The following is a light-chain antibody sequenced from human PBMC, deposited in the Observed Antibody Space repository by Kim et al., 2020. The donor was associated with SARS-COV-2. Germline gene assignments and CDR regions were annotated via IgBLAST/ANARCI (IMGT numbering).Light chain of an antibody. J-gene: IGLJ2*01. V-gene: IGLV3-21*04. CDR2: YDS. CDR1: NIGRKKS. Sequence: APGKTARITCGGNNIGRKKSVHWYQQKAGQAPVVVIYYDSDRPSGIPERFSGSNSGNTATLTISRVEAGDEADYYCQVWDSSSDVVFGGGTQLTVL. CDR3: QVWDSSSDVV.